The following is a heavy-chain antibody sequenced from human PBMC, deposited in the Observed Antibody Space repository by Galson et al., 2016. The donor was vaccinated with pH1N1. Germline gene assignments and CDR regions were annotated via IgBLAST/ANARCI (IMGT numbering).Heavy chain of an antibody. D-gene: IGHD4-23*01. CDR3: APGGDDYGGNPHWFDP. Sequence: SVKVSCKASGGTFSSYVIIWVRQAPGQGLEWMGRIVPITGIRNYAQKFQDRVTMTADKSTSTAYMELGGLRSEDTAIYYCAPGGDDYGGNPHWFDPWGQGTLVTVSS. CDR1: GGTFSSYV. CDR2: IVPITGIR. J-gene: IGHJ5*02. V-gene: IGHV1-69*04.